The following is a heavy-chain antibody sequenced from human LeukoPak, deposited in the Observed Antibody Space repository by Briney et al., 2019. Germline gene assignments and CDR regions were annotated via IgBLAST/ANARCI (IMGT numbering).Heavy chain of an antibody. CDR1: GYSFTSYW. J-gene: IGHJ4*02. CDR3: ARRHRYCSSTGCYVVDY. D-gene: IGHD2-2*01. V-gene: IGHV5-51*01. CDR2: IYPGDSDT. Sequence: GESLKISCKGSGYSFTSYWIGWVRQMPGEGLEWMGIIYPGDSDTRYRPSFEGQVTISADKSISTAYLQWSSLKASDTAIYYCARRHRYCSSTGCYVVDYWGQGTLVTVSS.